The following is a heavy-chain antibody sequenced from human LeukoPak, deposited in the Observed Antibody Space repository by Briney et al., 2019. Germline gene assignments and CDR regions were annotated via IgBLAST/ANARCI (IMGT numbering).Heavy chain of an antibody. D-gene: IGHD3-22*01. CDR2: ISYDGSNK. Sequence: PGGSLRLSCAASGFTFSSYAMHWVRQAPGKGLEWVAVISYDGSNKYYADSVKGRFTISRDNSKNTLYLQMNSLRAEDTAVYYCARGQYYYDSSGYPYYFDYWGQGTLVTVSS. J-gene: IGHJ4*02. CDR3: ARGQYYYDSSGYPYYFDY. CDR1: GFTFSSYA. V-gene: IGHV3-30-3*01.